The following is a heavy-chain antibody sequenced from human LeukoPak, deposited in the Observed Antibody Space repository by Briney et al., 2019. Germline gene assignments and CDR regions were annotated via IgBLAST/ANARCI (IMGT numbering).Heavy chain of an antibody. CDR3: ARGGMDTMVRGVIIPTYYYYGMDV. CDR2: MNPNSGNT. CDR1: GYTFTSYD. Sequence: GASVKVSCKASGYTFTSYDINWVRQATGQGLEWMGWMNPNSGNTGYAQKFQGRVTMTRNTSISTAYMELSSLRSEDTAVYYCARGGMDTMVRGVIIPTYYYYGMDVWGQGTTVTVSS. V-gene: IGHV1-8*01. J-gene: IGHJ6*02. D-gene: IGHD3-10*01.